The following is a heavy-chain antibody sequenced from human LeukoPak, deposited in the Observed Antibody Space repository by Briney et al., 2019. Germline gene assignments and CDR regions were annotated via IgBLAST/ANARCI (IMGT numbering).Heavy chain of an antibody. J-gene: IGHJ3*02. V-gene: IGHV3-23*01. CDR2: ISGSAATT. CDR1: GFTFSIYA. CDR3: AKSVGIIRRGAFDI. D-gene: IGHD3-10*01. Sequence: PGGSLRLSCAASGFTFSIYAMSWVRQAPGKGLEWVSGISGSAATTYYADSAKGRFTISRDNSKNRLYLQMNSLRVEDTAVYYCAKSVGIIRRGAFDIWGQGTMVTVSS.